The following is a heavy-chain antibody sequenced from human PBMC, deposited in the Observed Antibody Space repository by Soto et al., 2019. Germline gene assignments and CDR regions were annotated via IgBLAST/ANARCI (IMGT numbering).Heavy chain of an antibody. Sequence: GGSLRLSCEASGFTFTNYAMTWVRQAPGKGLEWVSCISGSSGNTYNADSVKGRFSISRDNSKHSLFLQMNSLRADDTAVYFCETRRTYSRSTNAFDYWGQGTLVTVSS. CDR2: ISGSSGNT. V-gene: IGHV3-23*01. D-gene: IGHD6-6*01. CDR3: ETRRTYSRSTNAFDY. J-gene: IGHJ4*02. CDR1: GFTFTNYA.